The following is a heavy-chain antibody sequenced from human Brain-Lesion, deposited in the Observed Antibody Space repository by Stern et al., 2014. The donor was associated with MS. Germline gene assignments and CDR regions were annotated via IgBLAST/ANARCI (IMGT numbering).Heavy chain of an antibody. D-gene: IGHD3-10*01. Sequence: QVQLQESGPGLVKPSETLSLTCTVSGGSISSNSYYWGWIRQPPGKGLEWIGSIYYRGSTYYNPSLKSRVTISKDTSKNHFSLNQKLVTAADTAVYFCAKVWLGELPENPFDYWGQGTLVTVSS. V-gene: IGHV4-39*02. CDR3: AKVWLGELPENPFDY. CDR1: GGSISSNSYY. J-gene: IGHJ4*02. CDR2: IYYRGST.